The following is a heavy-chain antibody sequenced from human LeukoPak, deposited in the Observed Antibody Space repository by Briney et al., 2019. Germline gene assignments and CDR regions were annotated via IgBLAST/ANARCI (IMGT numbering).Heavy chain of an antibody. D-gene: IGHD4-17*01. CDR3: ASGRDGDFGVY. CDR1: GYTFTSYD. CDR2: MSLNSGNT. V-gene: IGHV1-8*01. J-gene: IGHJ4*02. Sequence: GASVKVSCKASGYTFTSYDINWVRQATGQGLEWMGLMSLNSGNTGYAQKVQGRVTMTRNTSISTAYMELSSLRSEDTAVYYCASGRDGDFGVYWGQGTLVTVSS.